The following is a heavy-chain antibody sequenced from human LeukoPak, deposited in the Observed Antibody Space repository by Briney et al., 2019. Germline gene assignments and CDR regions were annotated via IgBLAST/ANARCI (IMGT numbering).Heavy chain of an antibody. CDR1: GYTFTSYG. CDR2: FDPEDGET. CDR3: ASTLPGAGTHFDY. D-gene: IGHD6-19*01. J-gene: IGHJ4*02. Sequence: GASVKVSCKASGYTFTSYGISWVRQAPGKGLEWMGGFDPEDGETIYAQKFQGRVTMTEDTSTDTAYMELSSLRSEDTAVYYCASTLPGAGTHFDYWGQGTLVTVSS. V-gene: IGHV1-24*01.